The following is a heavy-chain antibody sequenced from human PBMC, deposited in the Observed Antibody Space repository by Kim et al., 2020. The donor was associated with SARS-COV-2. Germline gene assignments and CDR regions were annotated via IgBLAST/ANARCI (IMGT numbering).Heavy chain of an antibody. V-gene: IGHV3-23*01. J-gene: IGHJ6*02. CDR2: ISGSGGST. Sequence: GGSLRLSCAASGFTFSSYAMSWVRQAPGKGLEWVSAISGSGGSTYYADSVKGRFTISRDNSKNTLYLQMNSLRAEDTAVYYCAKDGCRVVVAATCGMDVWGQGNTVTVSS. CDR1: GFTFSSYA. CDR3: AKDGCRVVVAATCGMDV. D-gene: IGHD2-15*01.